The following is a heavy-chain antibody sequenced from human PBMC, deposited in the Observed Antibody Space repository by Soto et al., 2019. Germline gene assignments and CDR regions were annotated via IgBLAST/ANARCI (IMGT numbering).Heavy chain of an antibody. CDR1: GGSISSYY. Sequence: PSETLSLTCTVSGGSISSYYWSWIRQPPGKGLEWIGYIYYSGSTNYNPPLKSRVTISVDTSKNQFSLKLSSVTAADTAVYYCARTANYYDSSGYPLFDYWGQGTLVTVSS. D-gene: IGHD3-22*01. J-gene: IGHJ4*02. V-gene: IGHV4-59*01. CDR2: IYYSGST. CDR3: ARTANYYDSSGYPLFDY.